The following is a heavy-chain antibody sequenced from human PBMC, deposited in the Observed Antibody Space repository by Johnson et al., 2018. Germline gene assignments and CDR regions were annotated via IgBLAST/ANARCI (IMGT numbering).Heavy chain of an antibody. CDR3: AKKVGLGIDCMDV. V-gene: IGHV3-30*18. J-gene: IGHJ6*02. CDR1: GFTFSTYG. Sequence: QVQLVQSGGGLVKXGGSLRLXCAASGFTFSTYGMHWVRQAPGKGLEWVAIKSYDGSNKYYAESVKGRVTISRDNSKNTLYLEMNSLRVEDTAVYYCAKKVGLGIDCMDVWGQGTTVTVSS. CDR2: KSYDGSNK. D-gene: IGHD7-27*01.